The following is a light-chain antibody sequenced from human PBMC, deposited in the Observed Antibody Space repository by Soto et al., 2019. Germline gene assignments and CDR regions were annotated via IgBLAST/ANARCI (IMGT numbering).Light chain of an antibody. Sequence: AIRRTQSPSSLSASTGDRVTITCRASQGISSYLAWYQQKPGKAPKLLIYAASTLQSGVPSRFSGSGSGTDFTLTISCLQSEDFATYYCQQYYSYPRTFGQGTK. CDR3: QQYYSYPRT. CDR1: QGISSY. V-gene: IGKV1-8*01. CDR2: AAS. J-gene: IGKJ1*01.